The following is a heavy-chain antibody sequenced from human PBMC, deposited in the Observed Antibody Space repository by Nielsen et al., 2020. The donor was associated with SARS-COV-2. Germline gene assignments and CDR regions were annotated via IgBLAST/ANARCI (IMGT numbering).Heavy chain of an antibody. CDR2: IKPDGSEK. J-gene: IGHJ4*02. D-gene: IGHD2-15*01. CDR1: SFTFSNYG. CDR3: ARGSWDD. Sequence: GESLKISCAASSFTFSNYGMHWVRQVPGKGLEWVADIKPDGSEKFYVDSVKGRFTISRDNAKNSMSLQMNSLRAEDTAVYFCARGSWDDWGQGTLVTVSS. V-gene: IGHV3-7*01.